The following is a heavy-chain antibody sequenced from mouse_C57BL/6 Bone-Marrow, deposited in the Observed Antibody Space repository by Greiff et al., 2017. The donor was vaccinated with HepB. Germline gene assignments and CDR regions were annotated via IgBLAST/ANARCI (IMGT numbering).Heavy chain of an antibody. CDR3: AREGSLYYFDY. CDR2: IDPSDSYT. V-gene: IGHV1-59*01. D-gene: IGHD1-1*01. CDR1: GYTFTSYW. J-gene: IGHJ2*01. Sequence: QVQLQQPGAELVRPGTSVKLSCKASGYTFTSYWMHWVKQRPGQGLEWIGVIDPSDSYTNYNQKFKGKATLTVDTTSSTAYMRISSRTSEDSAVYYCAREGSLYYFDYWGQGTTLTVSS.